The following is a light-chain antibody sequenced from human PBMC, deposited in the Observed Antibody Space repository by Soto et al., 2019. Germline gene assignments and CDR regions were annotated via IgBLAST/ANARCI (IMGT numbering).Light chain of an antibody. Sequence: QSVLTQPASVSGSPGQSFTISCTGVSGDVGNYNLVSWYQQHPAKAPKLIIYEDDKRPSGVSNRFSGSKSGDTASLTLSGLQSDDEAAYYCCSYLGSSTVFGGGTQLTVL. CDR2: EDD. CDR1: SGDVGNYNL. J-gene: IGLJ7*01. V-gene: IGLV2-23*01. CDR3: CSYLGSSTV.